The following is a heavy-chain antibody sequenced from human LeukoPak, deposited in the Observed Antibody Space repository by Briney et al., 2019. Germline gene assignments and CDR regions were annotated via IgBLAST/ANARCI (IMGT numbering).Heavy chain of an antibody. CDR3: AKDMDHDYDDYGFDY. Sequence: GRSLTLSCAASGFTFSSCVMHWVRQAPGKGLEWVAFISYDGSNKYYADSVKGRCTISRDNSKDTVYLQMNSLRAEDTAVYYCAKDMDHDYDDYGFDYWGQGTPVTVSS. CDR2: ISYDGSNK. V-gene: IGHV3-30*18. D-gene: IGHD4-17*01. J-gene: IGHJ4*02. CDR1: GFTFSSCV.